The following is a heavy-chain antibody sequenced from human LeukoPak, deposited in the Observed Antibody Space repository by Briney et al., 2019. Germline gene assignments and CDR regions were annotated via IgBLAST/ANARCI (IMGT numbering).Heavy chain of an antibody. D-gene: IGHD2-2*01. CDR3: ARDLPWDIVVVPAANNWVDP. Sequence: ASVKVSCKASGYTFTSYGISWVRQAPGQGLEWMGWISAYNGNTNYAQKLQGRVTMTTDTSTSTAYMELRSLRSDDTAVYYCARDLPWDIVVVPAANNWVDPWGQGTLVTVSS. CDR1: GYTFTSYG. CDR2: ISAYNGNT. V-gene: IGHV1-18*01. J-gene: IGHJ5*02.